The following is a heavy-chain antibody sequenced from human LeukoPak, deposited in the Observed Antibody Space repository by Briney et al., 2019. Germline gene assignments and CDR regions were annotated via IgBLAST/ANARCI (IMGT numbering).Heavy chain of an antibody. CDR2: IHYRGPT. Sequence: PSQTLSLTCTVSGDSLTTDDSFGRWIRQFPGRGLEWIGYIHYRGPTNYNPSLMSRLSMSIDMSNDQFSLNLTSVTAADTAIYYCARDGYINDAFDIWGQGIVVTVSS. CDR1: GDSLTTDDSF. J-gene: IGHJ3*02. V-gene: IGHV4-31*03. CDR3: ARDGYINDAFDI. D-gene: IGHD1-1*01.